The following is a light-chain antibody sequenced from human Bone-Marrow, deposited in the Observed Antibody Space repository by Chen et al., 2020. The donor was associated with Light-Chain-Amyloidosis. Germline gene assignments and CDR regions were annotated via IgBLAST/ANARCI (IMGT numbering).Light chain of an antibody. J-gene: IGLJ2*01. CDR3: CSSSDTDTLI. Sequence: QSALTQPASVAGSVGQSITISCTGTSTDVGHYNLVSWYQQHPGEAPKLMIYDDSERPSGVSNRFSGSKSGNTASLTISGLQTEDQADYYCCSSSDTDTLIFGTGTRLTVL. CDR2: DDS. CDR1: STDVGHYNL. V-gene: IGLV2-23*01.